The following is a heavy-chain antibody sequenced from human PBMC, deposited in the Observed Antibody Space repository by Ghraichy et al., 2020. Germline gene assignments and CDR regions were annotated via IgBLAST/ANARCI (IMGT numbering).Heavy chain of an antibody. Sequence: GGSLRLSCGASGFIFNKFWMTWFRQAPGKGLEWVANINDDAKEKYYVDSVQGRFTIFRDNARNVLYLQMNSVRVEDTAVYYCARDPSYGALDYWGQGTVVTVSS. V-gene: IGHV3-7*03. CDR1: GFIFNKFW. CDR2: INDDAKEK. D-gene: IGHD4/OR15-4a*01. CDR3: ARDPSYGALDY. J-gene: IGHJ4*02.